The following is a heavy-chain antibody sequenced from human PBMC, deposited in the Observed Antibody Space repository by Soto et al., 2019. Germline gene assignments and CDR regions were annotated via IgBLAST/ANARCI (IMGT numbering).Heavy chain of an antibody. J-gene: IGHJ6*02. CDR3: AREPGGGAAADGMDV. Sequence: GSLRLSCAASGFTVSSNYMSWVRQAPGKGLEWVSVIYSGGSTYYADSVKGRFTISRDNSKNTLYLQMNSLRAEDTAVYYCAREPGGGAAADGMDVWGQGITVTVSS. CDR1: GFTVSSNY. V-gene: IGHV3-53*01. CDR2: IYSGGST. D-gene: IGHD6-13*01.